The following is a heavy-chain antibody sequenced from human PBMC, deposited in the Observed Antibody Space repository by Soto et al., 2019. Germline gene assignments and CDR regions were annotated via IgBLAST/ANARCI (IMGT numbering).Heavy chain of an antibody. J-gene: IGHJ6*02. CDR1: GFSLSTSGVC. CDR3: ARSICGWYQTPNYGMDV. D-gene: IGHD6-19*01. CDR2: IDWDDDK. V-gene: IGHV2-70*01. Sequence: SGPTLVNPTQTLTLTCTFSGFSLSTSGVCVSWIRQPPGKALEWLALIDWDDDKYYSTSLKTRLTISKDTSKNQVVLTMSNMAPVETATYYCARSICGWYQTPNYGMDVWGQGTTITV.